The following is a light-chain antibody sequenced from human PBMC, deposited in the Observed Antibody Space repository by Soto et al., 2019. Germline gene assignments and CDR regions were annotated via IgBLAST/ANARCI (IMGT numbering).Light chain of an antibody. V-gene: IGKV1-5*03. CDR2: KAS. J-gene: IGKJ4*01. CDR3: QNYNTYSPT. Sequence: DIQMTQSPSTLSAFVGDRVTITCRASQDISPWLAWYQQKPGTAPRVLIYKASTLESGVPSRFSGSGSGTEFTLTISSLQPDDSATYYCQNYNTYSPTFGGGTKVEI. CDR1: QDISPW.